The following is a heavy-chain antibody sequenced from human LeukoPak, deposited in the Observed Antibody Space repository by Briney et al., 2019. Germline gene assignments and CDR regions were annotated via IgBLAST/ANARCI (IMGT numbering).Heavy chain of an antibody. CDR2: ITSRGEST. CDR3: ARDRPNYYGSDGHYYRRDGDY. Sequence: GGSLRLSCAASGFTFSIYAMSGVRQAPGKGLQWVSSITSRGESTWYVDSVKGRFTITRDNSENTLYLQMHSLRAEDTAVHYCARDRPNYYGSDGHYYRRDGDYWGRGTLVSVSS. J-gene: IGHJ4*02. D-gene: IGHD3-22*01. V-gene: IGHV3-23*01. CDR1: GFTFSIYA.